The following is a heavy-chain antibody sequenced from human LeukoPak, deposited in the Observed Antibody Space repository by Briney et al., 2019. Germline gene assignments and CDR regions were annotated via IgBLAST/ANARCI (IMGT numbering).Heavy chain of an antibody. CDR3: ARDTMSTFDY. V-gene: IGHV3-21*01. CDR2: ISSSSSYI. CDR1: GFTFSSYS. Sequence: GGSLRLSCAASGFTFSSYSMNWVRQAPGKGLEWVSSISSSSSYIYYADSVKGRFTISRDNAKNSLYLQMNSLRTEDTAVYYCARDTMSTFDYWGQGTLVTVSS. J-gene: IGHJ4*02. D-gene: IGHD3-3*01.